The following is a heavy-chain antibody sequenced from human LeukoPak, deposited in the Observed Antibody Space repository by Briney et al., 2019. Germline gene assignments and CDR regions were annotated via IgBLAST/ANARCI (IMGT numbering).Heavy chain of an antibody. CDR3: ARDQGSLTRSWYTGY. Sequence: EASVKVSCKASGYTITGYHIHWVRQAPGQGLEWMGRINPYSGDTNFAQKFQGRVTMTRDTSITTAYMDLSSLTPDDTAVYFCARDQGSLTRSWYTGYWGQGTQVTVSS. CDR2: INPYSGDT. CDR1: GYTITGYH. V-gene: IGHV1-2*06. D-gene: IGHD6-13*01. J-gene: IGHJ4*02.